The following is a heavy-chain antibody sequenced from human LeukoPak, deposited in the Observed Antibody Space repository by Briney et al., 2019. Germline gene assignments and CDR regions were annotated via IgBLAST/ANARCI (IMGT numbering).Heavy chain of an antibody. CDR1: GFTFSSYW. CDR2: IKQDGSEK. V-gene: IGHV3-7*01. Sequence: GGSLRLSCAASGFTFSSYWMSWVRQAPGKGLEWVANIKQDGSEKYYVDSVKGRFTISRDNAKNSLYLQTNSLRAEDTAVYYCARDRVVVVPAAGGLMDVWGQGTTVTVSS. J-gene: IGHJ6*02. D-gene: IGHD2-2*01. CDR3: ARDRVVVVPAAGGLMDV.